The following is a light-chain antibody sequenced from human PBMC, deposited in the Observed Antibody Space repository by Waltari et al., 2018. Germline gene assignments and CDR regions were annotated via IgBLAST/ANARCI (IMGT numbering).Light chain of an antibody. V-gene: IGLV2-8*01. CDR1: SSDVGGYNF. J-gene: IGLJ3*02. Sequence: QSALTQPPSASGSPGQSVTISCTGTSSDVGGYNFVSWYQQRPGKAPKLIIFEVSKRPSGVSDRFSGPKSANTASLTVSGLQADDEADYYCSSYAGSVNVVFGGGTKLTVL. CDR3: SSYAGSVNVV. CDR2: EVS.